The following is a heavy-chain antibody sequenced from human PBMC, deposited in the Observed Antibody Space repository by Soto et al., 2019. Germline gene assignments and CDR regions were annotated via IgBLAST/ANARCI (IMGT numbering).Heavy chain of an antibody. J-gene: IGHJ6*02. Sequence: GGSLRLSCAASGFTFSSYGMSWVRQAPGKGLEWVSAISGSGGSTYYADSLKGRFTISSDNSKNSLYLQMNSLRATDAAVYYCAKDLSSGWYRNGDYYYYGMDVWGQGTTVTVSS. CDR3: AKDLSSGWYRNGDYYYYGMDV. CDR2: ISGSGGST. V-gene: IGHV3-23*01. CDR1: GFTFSSYG. D-gene: IGHD6-19*01.